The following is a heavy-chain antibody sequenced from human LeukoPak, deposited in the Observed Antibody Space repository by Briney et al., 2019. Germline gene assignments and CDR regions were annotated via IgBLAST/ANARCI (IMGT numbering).Heavy chain of an antibody. CDR1: GFTFSSYW. V-gene: IGHV3-7*01. D-gene: IGHD1-26*01. J-gene: IGHJ6*02. CDR3: AREGPGSGSYYVPSYYYGMDV. CDR2: IKQDGREK. Sequence: GGSLRLSCAASGFTFSSYWMSWVRQAPGKGLKWVANIKQDGREKYYVDSVKGRFTISRDNAKNSLYLQMNSLRAEDTAVYYCAREGPGSGSYYVPSYYYGMDVWGQGTTVTVSS.